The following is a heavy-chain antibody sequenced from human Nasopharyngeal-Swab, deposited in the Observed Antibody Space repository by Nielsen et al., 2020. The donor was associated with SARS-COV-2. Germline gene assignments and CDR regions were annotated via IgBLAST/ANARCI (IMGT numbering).Heavy chain of an antibody. CDR1: GGSISSYY. D-gene: IGHD3-16*01. V-gene: IGHV4-59*01. J-gene: IGHJ3*02. CDR2: IYYSGST. CDR3: ARDGGRMYSPRAFDI. Sequence: ESLKIPCTVSGGSISSYYWSWIRQPPGKGLEWIGYIYYSGSTNYNPSLKSRVTISVDTSKNQFSLKLSSVTAADTAVYYCARDGGRMYSPRAFDIWGQGTMVTVSS.